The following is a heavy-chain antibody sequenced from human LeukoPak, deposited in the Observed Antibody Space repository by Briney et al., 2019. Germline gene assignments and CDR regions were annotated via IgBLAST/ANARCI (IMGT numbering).Heavy chain of an antibody. CDR3: AKAAASSSGWYNWFDP. CDR1: GFTFSSYG. V-gene: IGHV3-30*02. CDR2: IRYDGSNK. D-gene: IGHD6-19*01. Sequence: PGGSLRLSSAASGFTFSSYGMHWVRQAPGKGLEWVAFIRYDGSNKYYADSVKGRFTISRDNSKNTLYLQMNSLRAEDTALYYCAKAAASSSGWYNWFDPWGQGTLVTVSS. J-gene: IGHJ5*02.